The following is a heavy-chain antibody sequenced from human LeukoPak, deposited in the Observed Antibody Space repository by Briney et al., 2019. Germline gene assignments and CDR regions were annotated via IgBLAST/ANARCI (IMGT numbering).Heavy chain of an antibody. V-gene: IGHV3-30-3*01. CDR3: ARNRSVQH. D-gene: IGHD2-15*01. Sequence: GGSLRLSCAASGFTFSSYAMHWVRQAPGKGLEWVAVISYDGSNKYYADSVKGRFTISRDNSKNTLYLQMNSLRAEDTAVYYCARNRSVQHWGQGTLVTVSS. CDR1: GFTFSSYA. J-gene: IGHJ1*01. CDR2: ISYDGSNK.